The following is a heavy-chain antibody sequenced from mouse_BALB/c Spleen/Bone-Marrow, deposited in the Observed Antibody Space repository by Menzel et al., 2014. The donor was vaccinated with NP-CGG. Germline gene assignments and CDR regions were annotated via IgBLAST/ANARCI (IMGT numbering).Heavy chain of an antibody. CDR1: GYTFTSSW. Sequence: QVQLQQSGSVLVRPGASVKLSCKASGYTFTSSWMHWAKQRPGQGLEWIGEIHPNGGNTNYNEKFKGKATLTVDTSSSTAYVDLSSLTSEDSAVYYCARELGRGYYFDYWGQGTTLTVSS. J-gene: IGHJ2*01. D-gene: IGHD4-1*01. CDR3: ARELGRGYYFDY. V-gene: IGHV1S130*01. CDR2: IHPNGGNT.